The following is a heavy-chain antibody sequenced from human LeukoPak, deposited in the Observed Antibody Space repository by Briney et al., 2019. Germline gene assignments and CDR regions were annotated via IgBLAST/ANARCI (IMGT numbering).Heavy chain of an antibody. CDR1: GGTFSSYA. CDR2: IIPIFGTA. Sequence: GTSVKVSCKASGGTFSSYAISWVRQAPGQGLEWMGGIIPIFGTANYAQKFQGRVTITADESTSTAYMELSSLRSEDTAVYYCARSNQGVGATVVDYWGQGTLVTVSS. V-gene: IGHV1-69*13. CDR3: ARSNQGVGATVVDY. D-gene: IGHD1-26*01. J-gene: IGHJ4*02.